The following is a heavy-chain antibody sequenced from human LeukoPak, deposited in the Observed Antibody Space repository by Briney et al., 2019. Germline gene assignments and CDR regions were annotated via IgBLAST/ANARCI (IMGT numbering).Heavy chain of an antibody. CDR2: IGSAGTTI. Sequence: GGSLRLSCVASGFTFSNYAMSWVRQAPGKGLQFVSSIGSAGTTIYYAGSVKGRFSISRDNAKNSLYLQMNSLRAEDTAVYYCVRDFGYSYGLDYWGQGTLVTVSS. D-gene: IGHD5-18*01. V-gene: IGHV3-11*01. J-gene: IGHJ4*02. CDR1: GFTFSNYA. CDR3: VRDFGYSYGLDY.